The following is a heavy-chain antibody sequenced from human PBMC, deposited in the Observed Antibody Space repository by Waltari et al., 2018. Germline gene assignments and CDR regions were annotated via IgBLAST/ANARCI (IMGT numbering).Heavy chain of an antibody. D-gene: IGHD6-13*01. CDR3: ARGGEQQLVYYYMDV. CDR1: GFTFNTKS. V-gene: IGHV3-21*01. Sequence: EVQLVESGGGLVKPGGSLRLSCAASGFTFNTKSMTWVRQASGRGLEWVSSISSRGSYIYYAGSVKGRFTISRDNAKNSLYLQMNSLRVEDTAVYYCARGGEQQLVYYYMDVWGKGTTVTISS. J-gene: IGHJ6*03. CDR2: ISSRGSYI.